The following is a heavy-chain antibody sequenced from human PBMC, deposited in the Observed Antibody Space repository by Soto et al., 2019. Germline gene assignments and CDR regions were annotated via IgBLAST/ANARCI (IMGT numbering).Heavy chain of an antibody. D-gene: IGHD3-10*01. J-gene: IGHJ3*02. CDR2: ISSSGSTI. CDR3: ARDLWWGIYGSGSVSDPSAFDI. CDR1: GFTFSDYY. Sequence: GGSLRLSCAASGFTFSDYYMSWIHQAPGKGLEWVSYISSSGSTIYYADSVKGRFTISRDNAKNSLYLQMNSLRAEDTAVYYCARDLWWGIYGSGSVSDPSAFDIWGQGTMVTVSS. V-gene: IGHV3-11*01.